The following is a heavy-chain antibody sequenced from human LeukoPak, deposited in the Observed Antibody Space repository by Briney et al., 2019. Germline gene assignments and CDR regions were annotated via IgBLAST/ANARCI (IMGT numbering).Heavy chain of an antibody. CDR3: ARAIAVETPRDY. CDR2: INPNSGGT. Sequence: GASXKVSCKASGYTFTGYYMHWVRQAPGQGLEWMGRINPNSGGTNYAQKFQGRVTMTRDTSISTAYMELSRLRSDDTAVYYCARAIAVETPRDYWGQGTLVTVSS. V-gene: IGHV1-2*06. J-gene: IGHJ4*02. CDR1: GYTFTGYY. D-gene: IGHD6-19*01.